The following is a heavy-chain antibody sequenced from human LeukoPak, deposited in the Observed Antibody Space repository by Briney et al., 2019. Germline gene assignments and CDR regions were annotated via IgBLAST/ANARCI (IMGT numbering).Heavy chain of an antibody. J-gene: IGHJ3*02. D-gene: IGHD1-14*01. CDR2: IYSGGST. CDR3: ARVRYNGFDI. Sequence: GRSLRLSCAASGFTVSNNYMSWARQAPGKGLEWVSVIYSGGSTYYADSVRGRFTISRDNSKNTLYLQMNSLRAEDTAVYYCARVRYNGFDIWGQGTMVTVSS. V-gene: IGHV3-53*01. CDR1: GFTVSNNY.